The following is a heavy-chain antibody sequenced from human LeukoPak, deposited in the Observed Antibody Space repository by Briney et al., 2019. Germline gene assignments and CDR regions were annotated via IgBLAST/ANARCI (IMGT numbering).Heavy chain of an antibody. J-gene: IGHJ4*02. Sequence: GGSLRLSCAASGFTVSSNFMSWVRQAPGKGLEWVSVIYSGGSTYYADSVKGRFTISRHNSKNTLYLQMNSLRAEDTAVYYCARGRRDGYNSIRYYFDYWGQGTLVTVSS. D-gene: IGHD5-24*01. CDR2: IYSGGST. CDR1: GFTVSSNF. CDR3: ARGRRDGYNSIRYYFDY. V-gene: IGHV3-53*01.